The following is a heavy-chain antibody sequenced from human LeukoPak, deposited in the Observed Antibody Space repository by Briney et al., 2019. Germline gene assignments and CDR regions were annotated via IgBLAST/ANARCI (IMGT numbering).Heavy chain of an antibody. Sequence: GGSLRLSCAASGFTFDDYAMHWVRQAPGKGLEWVSLISGDGGSTYYADSMKGRFTISRDNSKNSLYLQMNSLRTEDTALYYCHHEYYYDSRTFQHWGQGTLVTVSS. D-gene: IGHD3-22*01. CDR1: GFTFDDYA. J-gene: IGHJ1*01. V-gene: IGHV3-43*02. CDR2: ISGDGGST. CDR3: HHEYYYDSRTFQH.